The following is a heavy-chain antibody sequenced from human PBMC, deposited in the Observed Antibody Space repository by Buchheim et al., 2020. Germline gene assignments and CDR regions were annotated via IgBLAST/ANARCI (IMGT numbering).Heavy chain of an antibody. CDR3: ARGSVSGGSYYGSGRYAFDI. J-gene: IGHJ3*02. V-gene: IGHV3-33*01. Sequence: QVQLVESGGGVVQPGRSLRLSCAASGFNFSNYAMHWVRQAPGKGLEWVAVIWYDGSNKYYADSVKGRFTISRDNSKNTLYLQMNSLRAEDTAVYYCARGSVSGGSYYGSGRYAFDIWGQGT. D-gene: IGHD3-10*01. CDR1: GFNFSNYA. CDR2: IWYDGSNK.